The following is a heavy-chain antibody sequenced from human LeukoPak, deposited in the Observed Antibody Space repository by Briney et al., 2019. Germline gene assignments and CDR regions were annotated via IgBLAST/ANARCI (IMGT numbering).Heavy chain of an antibody. J-gene: IGHJ4*02. Sequence: GRSLRLSCAASGFTFSSYAMHWVRQAPGKGLEWVAVISYDGSNKYYAGSVKGRFTISRDNSKNTLYLQMNSLRAEDTAVYYCARDLQKSSIAARPGYWGQGTLVTVSS. D-gene: IGHD6-6*01. V-gene: IGHV3-30-3*01. CDR3: ARDLQKSSIAARPGY. CDR2: ISYDGSNK. CDR1: GFTFSSYA.